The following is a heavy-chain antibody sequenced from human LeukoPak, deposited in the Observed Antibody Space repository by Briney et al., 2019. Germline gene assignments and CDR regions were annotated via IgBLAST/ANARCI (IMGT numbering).Heavy chain of an antibody. V-gene: IGHV4-59*02. D-gene: IGHD4-23*01. J-gene: IGHJ5*02. CDR3: ARDYDYDGGNWFDP. CDR2: IYYTET. CDR1: GGSVSNYY. Sequence: SETLSLTCTVSGGSVSNYYWSWIRQSPGKGLEWIGYIYYTETSYNPSLKSRVTISADTSKNQFSLKLSSVTAADTAVYYCARDYDYDGGNWFDPWGQGTLVTVSS.